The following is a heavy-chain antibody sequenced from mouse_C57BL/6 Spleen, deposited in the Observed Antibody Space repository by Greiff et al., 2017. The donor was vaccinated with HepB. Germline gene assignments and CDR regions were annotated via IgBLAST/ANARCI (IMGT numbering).Heavy chain of an antibody. Sequence: EVKLVESGAELVKPGASVKLSCTASGFNIKDYYMHWVKQRTEQGLEWIGRIDPEDGETKYAPKFQGKATITADTSSNTAYLQLSSLTSEDTAVYYCAFPPYYGSSYTYWYFDVWGTGTTVTVSS. J-gene: IGHJ1*03. CDR1: GFNIKDYY. D-gene: IGHD1-1*01. V-gene: IGHV14-2*01. CDR3: AFPPYYGSSYTYWYFDV. CDR2: IDPEDGET.